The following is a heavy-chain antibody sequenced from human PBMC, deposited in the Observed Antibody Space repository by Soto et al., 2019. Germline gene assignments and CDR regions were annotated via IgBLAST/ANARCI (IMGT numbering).Heavy chain of an antibody. J-gene: IGHJ4*02. CDR1: GFTFSSYG. CDR2: IWYDGSNK. D-gene: IGHD2-2*01. CDR3: ARDRQPYVPALFDY. V-gene: IGHV3-33*01. Sequence: GGSLRLSCAASGFTFSSYGMHWVRQAPGKGLEWVAVIWYDGSNKYYADSVKGRFTISRDNSKNTLYLQMNSLRAEDTVVYYCARDRQPYVPALFDYWGQGTLVTVSS.